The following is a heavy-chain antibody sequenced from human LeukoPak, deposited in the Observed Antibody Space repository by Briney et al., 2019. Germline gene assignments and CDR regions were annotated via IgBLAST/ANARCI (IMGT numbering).Heavy chain of an antibody. V-gene: IGHV1-18*01. CDR3: ARGEEPLLWFGELSLPCAFDI. CDR2: ISAYNGNT. D-gene: IGHD3-10*01. CDR1: GYTFTSYG. Sequence: GASVKVSCKASGYTFTSYGISWVRQAPGQGLKWMGWISAYNGNTNYAQKHQGRVTMTTDTSTSTAYMELRSLRSDDTAVYYCARGEEPLLWFGELSLPCAFDIWGQGTMVTVSS. J-gene: IGHJ3*02.